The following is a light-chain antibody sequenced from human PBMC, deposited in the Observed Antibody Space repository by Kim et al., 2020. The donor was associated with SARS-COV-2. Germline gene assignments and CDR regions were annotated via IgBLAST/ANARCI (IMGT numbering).Light chain of an antibody. Sequence: ASVRLTCTLRSDHSRYAIAWHQQQPGKGPRYVMKVSSDGSHIRGDGIPERFSGSSSGAERYLTISSLQSEDEADYYCQTWATGIHVFGTGTKVTVL. J-gene: IGLJ1*01. V-gene: IGLV4-69*02. CDR3: QTWATGIHV. CDR1: SDHSRYA. CDR2: VSSDGSH.